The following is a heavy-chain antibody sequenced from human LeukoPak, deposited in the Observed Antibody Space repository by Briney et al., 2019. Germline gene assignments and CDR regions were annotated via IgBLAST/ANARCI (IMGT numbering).Heavy chain of an antibody. D-gene: IGHD3-3*01. V-gene: IGHV4-59*12. CDR1: GGSISSYY. Sequence: PSETLSLTCTVSGGSISSYYWSWIRQPPGKGLEWIGYIYYSGSTNYNPSLKSRVTISVDTSKNQFSLKLSSVTAADTAVYYCARVGSDDFWSGYSPYYYYYYMDVWGKGTTVTVPS. CDR3: ARVGSDDFWSGYSPYYYYYYMDV. CDR2: IYYSGST. J-gene: IGHJ6*03.